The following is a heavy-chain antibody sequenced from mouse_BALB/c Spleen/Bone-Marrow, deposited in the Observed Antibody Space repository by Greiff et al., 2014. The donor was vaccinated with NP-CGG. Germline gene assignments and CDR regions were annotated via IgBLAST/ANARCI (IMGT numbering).Heavy chain of an antibody. V-gene: IGHV5-12-2*01. CDR1: GFTFSSYT. CDR3: ARHGGSRGYYFDY. J-gene: IGHJ2*01. Sequence: EVKLVESGGGLVKPGGSLKLSCAASGFTFSSYTMSWVRQTPEKRLEWVAYISNGGGSTYYPDTVKGRFTISSDNAKNTLYLQMSSLKSEDTAMYYCARHGGSRGYYFDYWGQGTTLTVSS. CDR2: ISNGGGST. D-gene: IGHD1-1*01.